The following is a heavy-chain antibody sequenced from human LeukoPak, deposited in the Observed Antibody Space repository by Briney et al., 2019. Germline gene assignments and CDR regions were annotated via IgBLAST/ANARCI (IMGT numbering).Heavy chain of an antibody. J-gene: IGHJ4*02. Sequence: GASVKVSCKASGYTFTGYGISWVRQAPGQGLEWMGGISAYNGNTNYAQKLQGRGTMTTDTSTSTAYIDLCRLTSDDTAVYYCAREDGIYSGYEYWGQGTLVTVSS. CDR1: GYTFTGYG. CDR2: ISAYNGNT. D-gene: IGHD5-12*01. CDR3: AREDGIYSGYEY. V-gene: IGHV1-18*01.